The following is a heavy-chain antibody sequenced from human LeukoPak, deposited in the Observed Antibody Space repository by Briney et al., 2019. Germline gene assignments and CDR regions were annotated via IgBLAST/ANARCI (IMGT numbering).Heavy chain of an antibody. D-gene: IGHD6-13*01. J-gene: IGHJ4*02. V-gene: IGHV3-11*03. Sequence: GGSLRLSCVSSGFAFSDYFMAWIRQAPGKGLEWVSYISSSTSYISYADSVKGRFTISRDNSKKSLDLQMNSLTVDDTAMYYCARSGQQLAGLGFFDYWGQGTLVTVSS. CDR3: ARSGQQLAGLGFFDY. CDR1: GFAFSDYF. CDR2: ISSSTSYI.